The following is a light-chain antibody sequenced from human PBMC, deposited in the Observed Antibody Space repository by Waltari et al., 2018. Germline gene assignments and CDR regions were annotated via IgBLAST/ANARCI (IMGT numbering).Light chain of an antibody. CDR1: QSIGRY. Sequence: EIMLTQSPGTLSLSPGERATLSCRASQSIGRYLVWYQQKPGQAPRLLMYEASRRATGIPDRFSGSVSGTDFSLTISRLEPEDFAVYYCQNHERLPATFGQGTKLEIK. J-gene: IGKJ1*01. V-gene: IGKV3-20*01. CDR3: QNHERLPAT. CDR2: EAS.